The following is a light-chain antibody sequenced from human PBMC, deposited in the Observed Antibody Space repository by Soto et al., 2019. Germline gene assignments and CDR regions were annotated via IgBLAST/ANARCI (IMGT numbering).Light chain of an antibody. V-gene: IGLV2-14*01. Sequence: QSALTQPASGSGSPGQSIAISCTGTSTDVGGYNYVSWYQQHPGKAPKLMIYEVSNRPSGVSNRFSGAKSGNTASLTISGLQAEDEAAYYCSSYTSDSTLVFGGGTKVTVL. CDR1: STDVGGYNY. CDR3: SSYTSDSTLV. CDR2: EVS. J-gene: IGLJ3*02.